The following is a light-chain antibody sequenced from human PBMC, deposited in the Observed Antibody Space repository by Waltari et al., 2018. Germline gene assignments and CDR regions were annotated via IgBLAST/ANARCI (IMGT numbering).Light chain of an antibody. CDR1: QSVINY. CDR3: QQRSNWPLIT. J-gene: IGKJ5*01. V-gene: IGKV3-11*01. Sequence: EIVLTQSPATLSLSPGDRATLSCRASQSVINYLAWYQQKPGQAPRLLIYDASNRATDIPARFSGSGSGTDFTLTISSLEPEDFAVYYCQQRSNWPLITFGQGTRLEIK. CDR2: DAS.